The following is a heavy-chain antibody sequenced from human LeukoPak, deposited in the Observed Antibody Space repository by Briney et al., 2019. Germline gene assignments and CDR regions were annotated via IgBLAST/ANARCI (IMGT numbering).Heavy chain of an antibody. J-gene: IGHJ3*02. CDR3: ARPTVATRGDAFDI. D-gene: IGHD4-23*01. CDR1: GFTFSTYW. CDR2: IKQDGSER. V-gene: IGHV3-7*01. Sequence: PGGSLRLSCAASGFTFSTYWMTWIRQAPGKGLEWVANIKQDGSERSYVDSVKGRFTISRDNAKNSLYLETNNLRVEDTAVYYCARPTVATRGDAFDIWGQGTMVTVSS.